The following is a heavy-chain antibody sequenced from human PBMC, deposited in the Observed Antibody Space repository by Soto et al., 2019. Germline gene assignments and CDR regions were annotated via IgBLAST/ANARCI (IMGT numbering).Heavy chain of an antibody. Sequence: GGSLRLSCAASGFTFSSYWMSWVRQAPGKGLEWVANIKQDGSEKYYVDSVKGRFTISRDNAKNSLYLQMNSLRAEDTAVYYCARDRGSKIAVNMDGWGQGTTVTVSS. J-gene: IGHJ6*02. CDR1: GFTFSSYW. CDR2: IKQDGSEK. D-gene: IGHD6-19*01. CDR3: ARDRGSKIAVNMDG. V-gene: IGHV3-7*03.